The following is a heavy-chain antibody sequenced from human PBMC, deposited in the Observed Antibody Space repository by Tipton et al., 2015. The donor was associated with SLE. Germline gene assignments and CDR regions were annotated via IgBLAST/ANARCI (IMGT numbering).Heavy chain of an antibody. CDR1: GYSISSGYY. D-gene: IGHD5-18*01. CDR3: ARVVDTAMVLDY. J-gene: IGHJ4*02. CDR2: IYHSGST. Sequence: TLSLTCAVSGYSISSGYYWGWIRQPPGKGLEWIGSIYHSGSTYYNPSLKSRVTISVDTSKNQFSLKLSSVTAADTAVYYCARVVDTAMVLDYWGQGTLVTVSS. V-gene: IGHV4-38-2*01.